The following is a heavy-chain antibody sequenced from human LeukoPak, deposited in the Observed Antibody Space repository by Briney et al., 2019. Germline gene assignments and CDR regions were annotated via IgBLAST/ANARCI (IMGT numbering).Heavy chain of an antibody. CDR1: GGSISTSNYY. Sequence: SETLSLTCTVSGGSISTSNYYWGWIRQPPGKGLEWIGNIYYSGSTYYNPSLKSRVTISVDTSKNQFSLRLSSVTAADTAMYYCARAYCGGGSCYHSRGWFDPWGQGTLVTVSS. J-gene: IGHJ5*02. CDR2: IYYSGST. D-gene: IGHD2-15*01. CDR3: ARAYCGGGSCYHSRGWFDP. V-gene: IGHV4-39*07.